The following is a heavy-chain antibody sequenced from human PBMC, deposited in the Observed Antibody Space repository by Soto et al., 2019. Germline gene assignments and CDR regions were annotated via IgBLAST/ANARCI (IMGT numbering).Heavy chain of an antibody. D-gene: IGHD4-17*01. Sequence: SETLSLTCAVYGGSFSGYYWSWIRQPPGKGLEWIGEINHSGSTNYNPSLKSRVTISVDTSKNQFSLKLSSVTAADTAVYYCARADDYGDYVREGWFDPWGQGTLVTVSS. CDR3: ARADDYGDYVREGWFDP. CDR1: GGSFSGYY. CDR2: INHSGST. V-gene: IGHV4-34*01. J-gene: IGHJ5*02.